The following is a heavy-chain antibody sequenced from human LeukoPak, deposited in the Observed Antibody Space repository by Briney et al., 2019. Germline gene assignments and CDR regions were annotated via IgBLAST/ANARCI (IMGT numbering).Heavy chain of an antibody. CDR1: GFTFSSYG. J-gene: IGHJ6*02. D-gene: IGHD1-1*01. CDR3: ARDRKLEPGDYYYGMDV. Sequence: GRSVRLSCAASGFTFSSYGMHWVRQAPGKGLEWVAVIWYDGSNKYYADSVKGRFTISRDNSKNTLYLQMNSLRAEDTAVYYCARDRKLEPGDYYYGMDVWGQGTTVTVSS. V-gene: IGHV3-33*01. CDR2: IWYDGSNK.